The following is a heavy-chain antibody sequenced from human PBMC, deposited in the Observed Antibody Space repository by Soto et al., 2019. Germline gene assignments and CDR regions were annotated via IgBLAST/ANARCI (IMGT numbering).Heavy chain of an antibody. CDR3: ARENWDSGYDAHYYYYGMDV. V-gene: IGHV3-33*01. D-gene: IGHD5-12*01. J-gene: IGHJ6*02. CDR1: GFTFSSYG. Sequence: GGSLRLSCAASGFTFSSYGMHWVRQAPGKGLEWVAVIWYDGSNKYYADSVKGRFTISRDNSKNTLYLQMNSLRAEDTAVYYCARENWDSGYDAHYYYYGMDVWGQGTTVTVSS. CDR2: IWYDGSNK.